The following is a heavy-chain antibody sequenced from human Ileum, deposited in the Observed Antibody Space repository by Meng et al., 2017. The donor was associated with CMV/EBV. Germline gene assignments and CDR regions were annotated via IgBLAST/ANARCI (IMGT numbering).Heavy chain of an antibody. J-gene: IGHJ4*02. CDR1: GGSISSYY. CDR2: AHNSGST. D-gene: IGHD2-2*01. CDR3: ARGGASSKYFDS. Sequence: GSLRLSCIVSGGSISSYYWSWIRQPPGKGLDWIGWAHNSGSTNYNPSLKSRVAVSVDTSKNHFSLTLASVTAADTGIYYCARGGASSKYFDSWGQGTLVTVSS. V-gene: IGHV4-59*01.